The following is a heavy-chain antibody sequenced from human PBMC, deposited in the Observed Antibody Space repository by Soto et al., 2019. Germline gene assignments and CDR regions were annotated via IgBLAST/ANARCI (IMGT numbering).Heavy chain of an antibody. J-gene: IGHJ6*02. CDR3: ARLVCPLVLNYYGMDV. CDR2: IIPIFGTA. CDR1: GGTFSSYA. Sequence: QVQLVQSGAEVKKPGSSVKVSCKASGGTFSSYAISWVRQAPGQGLEWMGGIIPIFGTANYAQKFQGRVTITADESTSTAYMELSSLRSEDTAVYYCARLVCPLVLNYYGMDVWGQGTTVIVSS. D-gene: IGHD2-2*01. V-gene: IGHV1-69*12.